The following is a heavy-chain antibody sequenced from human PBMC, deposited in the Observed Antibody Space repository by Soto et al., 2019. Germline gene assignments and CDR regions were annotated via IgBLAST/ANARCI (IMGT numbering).Heavy chain of an antibody. CDR1: GYTFTSYG. D-gene: IGHD2-8*02. J-gene: IGHJ5*02. CDR2: ISAYNGNT. V-gene: IGHV1-18*01. Sequence: ASVKVSCKASGYTFTSYGISWVRQAPGQGLEWMGWISAYNGNTNYAQKLQGRVTMTTDPSTSTAYMELRSLRSDDTAVYYCARLVPRSFPENAGPNWFDPWGQGTLVTVSS. CDR3: ARLVPRSFPENAGPNWFDP.